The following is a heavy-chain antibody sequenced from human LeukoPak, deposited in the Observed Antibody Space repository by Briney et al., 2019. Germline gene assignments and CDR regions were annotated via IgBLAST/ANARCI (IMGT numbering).Heavy chain of an antibody. CDR2: ISAYNGNT. CDR1: GYTFTNYG. Sequence: ASVKVSCKASGYTFTNYGISWVRQAPGQGLEWMGWISAYNGNTNYAQKLQGRVTMTTDTSTSTAYMELRSLRSDDTAVYYCARDGRQKVRGVTDYWGQGTLVTVSS. V-gene: IGHV1-18*04. D-gene: IGHD3-10*01. CDR3: ARDGRQKVRGVTDY. J-gene: IGHJ4*02.